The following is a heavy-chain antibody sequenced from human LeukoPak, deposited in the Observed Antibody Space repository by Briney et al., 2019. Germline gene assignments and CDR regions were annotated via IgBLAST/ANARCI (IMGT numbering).Heavy chain of an antibody. V-gene: IGHV3-30*02. CDR3: TKDKWSWGAFDI. Sequence: GGSLRLSCAASGFTFSSYGMHWVRQAPGKGLEWVAFIRYDGSNKYYADSVKGRFTISRDNSKNTLYLQMNSLRAEDTAVYYCTKDKWSWGAFDILGQRTMVTVSS. CDR1: GFTFSSYG. D-gene: IGHD1-26*01. CDR2: IRYDGSNK. J-gene: IGHJ3*02.